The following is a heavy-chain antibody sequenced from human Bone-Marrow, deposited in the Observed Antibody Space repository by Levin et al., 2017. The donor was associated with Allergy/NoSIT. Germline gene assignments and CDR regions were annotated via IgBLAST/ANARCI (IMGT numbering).Heavy chain of an antibody. D-gene: IGHD1-26*01. CDR3: ARVGSGSSHFSFVDY. CDR2: VSHDGTYD. CDR1: GFTFSSFG. V-gene: IGHV3-30*04. Sequence: HSGGSLRLSCAASGFTFSSFGMHWVRQAPGNGLEWVAVVSHDGTYDNYADSVRGRFTISRDNSKNTLYLQMDSLRSEDTAVYYCARVGSGSSHFSFVDYWGQGTLVTVSS. J-gene: IGHJ4*02.